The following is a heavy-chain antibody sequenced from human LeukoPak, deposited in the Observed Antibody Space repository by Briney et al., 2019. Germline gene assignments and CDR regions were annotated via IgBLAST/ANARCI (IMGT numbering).Heavy chain of an antibody. V-gene: IGHV4-59*01. CDR1: DGSISTYY. CDR2: IYYTGST. Sequence: SETLSLTCTVSDGSISTYYWSWIRHPPGKGLEWIGYIYYTGSTNLSPSLSTRVTISVDTSKNQFSLKLSSVTAADTAMYDSARASSGYSLLSYWGPGTLVTVSS. D-gene: IGHD3-22*01. J-gene: IGHJ4*02. CDR3: ARASSGYSLLSY.